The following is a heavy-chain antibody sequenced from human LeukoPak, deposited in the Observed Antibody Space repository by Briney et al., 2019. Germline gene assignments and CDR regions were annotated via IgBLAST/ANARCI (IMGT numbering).Heavy chain of an antibody. J-gene: IGHJ6*03. CDR3: AKTRRAALAPQHCYMDV. CDR1: GGSISSGGYY. CDR2: IYYSGST. D-gene: IGHD6-6*01. V-gene: IGHV4-31*03. Sequence: PSETLSLTCTVSGGSISSGGYYWSWIRQHPGRGLEWIGYIYYSGSTYYNPSLKSRVTISVDTSKNQFSLKLSSVTAADTAVYYCAKTRRAALAPQHCYMDVWGKGTTVTVSS.